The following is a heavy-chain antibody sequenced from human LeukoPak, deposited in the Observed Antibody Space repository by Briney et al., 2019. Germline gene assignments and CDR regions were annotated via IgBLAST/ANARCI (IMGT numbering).Heavy chain of an antibody. J-gene: IGHJ4*02. CDR2: ISSSSSYI. D-gene: IGHD2-2*01. Sequence: GGSLRLSCAASGFTFSSYSMNWVRQAPGKGLEWVSSISSSSSYIYYADSVKGRFTISRDNAKNSLYLQMNSLRAEDTAVYYCARSYCSSTSCYEDYWGQGTLVTVSS. CDR1: GFTFSSYS. CDR3: ARSYCSSTSCYEDY. V-gene: IGHV3-21*01.